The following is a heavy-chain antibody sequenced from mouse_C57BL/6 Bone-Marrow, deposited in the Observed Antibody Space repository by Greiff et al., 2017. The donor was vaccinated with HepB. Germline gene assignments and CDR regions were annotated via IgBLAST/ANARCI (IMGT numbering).Heavy chain of an antibody. V-gene: IGHV14-4*01. J-gene: IGHJ3*01. Sequence: VLLQQSGAELVRPGASVKLSCTASGFNIKDDYMHWVKQRPEQGLEWIGWIDPENGDTEYASKFQGKATITADTSSNTAYLQLSSLTSEDTAVYYCTTGWAWFAYWGQGTLVTVSA. D-gene: IGHD3-3*01. CDR3: TTGWAWFAY. CDR2: IDPENGDT. CDR1: GFNIKDDY.